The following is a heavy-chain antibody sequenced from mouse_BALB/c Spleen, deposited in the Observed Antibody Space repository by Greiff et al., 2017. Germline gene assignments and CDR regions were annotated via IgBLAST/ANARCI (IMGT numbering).Heavy chain of an antibody. CDR3: GYDYAWFAY. J-gene: IGHJ3*01. D-gene: IGHD2-4*01. V-gene: IGHV14-3*02. CDR1: GFNIKDTY. Sequence: VQLQQSGTVLARPGASVKLSCTASGFNIKDTYMHWVKQRPEQGLEWIGRIDPANGNTKYDPKFQGKATITADTSSNTAYLQLSSLTSEDTAVYYCGYDYAWFAYWGQGTLVTVSA. CDR2: IDPANGNT.